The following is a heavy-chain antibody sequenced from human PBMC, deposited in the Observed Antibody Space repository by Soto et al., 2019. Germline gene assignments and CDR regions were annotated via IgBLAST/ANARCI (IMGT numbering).Heavy chain of an antibody. Sequence: QITLKESGPTLVKPTQTLTLTCTFSGFSLSTSGVGVGWIRQPPGKALEWLALIYWDDDKRYSPSLKSRLTITNDTSKNQVVLTMTSMDPVDTATYYCAHSETLGMVRGPINWFDPWGQGTLVTVSS. V-gene: IGHV2-5*02. D-gene: IGHD3-10*01. CDR2: IYWDDDK. J-gene: IGHJ5*02. CDR3: AHSETLGMVRGPINWFDP. CDR1: GFSLSTSGVG.